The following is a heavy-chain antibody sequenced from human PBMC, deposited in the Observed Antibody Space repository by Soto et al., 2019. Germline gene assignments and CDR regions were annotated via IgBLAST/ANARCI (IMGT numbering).Heavy chain of an antibody. Sequence: PSETLSLTCAFSGGSISSSNWWSWVRQPPGKGLEWIGEIYHSGSTNYNPSLKSRVTISVDKSKNQFSLKLSSVTAADTAVYYCARDRGSGSYYRGGMDVWGQGTTVTVSS. CDR3: ARDRGSGSYYRGGMDV. V-gene: IGHV4-4*02. CDR2: IYHSGST. D-gene: IGHD3-10*01. J-gene: IGHJ6*02. CDR1: GGSISSSNW.